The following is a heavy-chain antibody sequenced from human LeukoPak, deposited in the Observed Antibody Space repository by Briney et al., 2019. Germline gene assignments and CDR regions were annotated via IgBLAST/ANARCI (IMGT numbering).Heavy chain of an antibody. CDR1: GFTFSSYW. D-gene: IGHD5-18*01. V-gene: IGHV3-7*01. CDR3: ARDRGYSYGRPLDY. Sequence: GGSLRLSCAASGFTFSSYWMSWVRQAPGEGLEWVANIKQDGSEKYYVDSVKGRFTISRDNAKNSLYLQMNSLRAEDTAVYYCARDRGYSYGRPLDYWGQGTLVTVSS. J-gene: IGHJ4*02. CDR2: IKQDGSEK.